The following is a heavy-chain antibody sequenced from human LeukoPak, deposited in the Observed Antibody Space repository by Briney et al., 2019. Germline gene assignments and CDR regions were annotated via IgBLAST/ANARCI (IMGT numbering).Heavy chain of an antibody. V-gene: IGHV3-48*03. CDR1: GFTFSSYE. CDR3: ARVGVYSSSWPVSDY. D-gene: IGHD6-13*01. J-gene: IGHJ4*02. Sequence: GGSLRLSCAASGFTFSSYETNWVRQAPGKGLEWVSYISSSGSTIYYADSVKGRFTISRDNAKNSLYLQMNSLRAEDTAVYYCARVGVYSSSWPVSDYWGQGTLVTVSS. CDR2: ISSSGSTI.